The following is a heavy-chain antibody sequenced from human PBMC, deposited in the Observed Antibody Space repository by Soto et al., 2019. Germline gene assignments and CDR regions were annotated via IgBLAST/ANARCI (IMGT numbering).Heavy chain of an antibody. D-gene: IGHD2-2*01. CDR3: TRGRLVPAVNFDY. CDR2: INDSGTS. Sequence: SETLSLACAVYGGSVRGYYWSWIRQPPGKGLEWIGEINDSGTSFYNPSLKSRVTISVDGSKNQFSLKVKSVTAADTAVYYCTRGRLVPAVNFDYWGRGTLVTVSS. J-gene: IGHJ4*02. V-gene: IGHV4-34*01. CDR1: GGSVRGYY.